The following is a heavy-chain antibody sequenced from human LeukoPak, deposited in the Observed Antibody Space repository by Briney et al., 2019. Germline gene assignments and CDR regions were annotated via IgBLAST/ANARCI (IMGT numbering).Heavy chain of an antibody. CDR3: AREEWLRGDYFDY. CDR2: IYYSGST. Sequence: SETLSLTCTVSGGSISSTSYYWGWIRQPPGKGLEWIGYIYYSGSTYYNPSLKSRVTISVDTSKNQFSLKLSSVTAADTAVYHCAREEWLRGDYFDYWGQGTLVTVSS. J-gene: IGHJ4*02. D-gene: IGHD5-12*01. V-gene: IGHV4-30-4*08. CDR1: GGSISSTSYY.